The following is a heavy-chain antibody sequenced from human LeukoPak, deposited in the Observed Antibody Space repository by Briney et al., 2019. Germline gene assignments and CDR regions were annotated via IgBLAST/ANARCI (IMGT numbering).Heavy chain of an antibody. Sequence: GGSLRLSCAASGFTFSSYWMSWVRQAPGKGLEWVASIKQDGSEKYYVDSVKGRFTISRDNSKNTLYLQMNSLRAEDTAVYYCARSPVGIAHGDWGQGTLVTVSS. CDR3: ARSPVGIAHGD. J-gene: IGHJ4*02. CDR2: IKQDGSEK. D-gene: IGHD2-15*01. V-gene: IGHV3-7*01. CDR1: GFTFSSYW.